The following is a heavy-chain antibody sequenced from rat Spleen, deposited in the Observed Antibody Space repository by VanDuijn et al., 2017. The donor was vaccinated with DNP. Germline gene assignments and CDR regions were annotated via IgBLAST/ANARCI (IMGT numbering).Heavy chain of an antibody. CDR1: GYTFASYY. CDR2: INVGRGGT. D-gene: IGHD1-11*01. CDR3: ASGYGGYMTY. J-gene: IGHJ3*01. Sequence: QVQLQQSGAELAKPDSSVKISCKASGYTFASYYITWIKQTTGQGLEYIGYINVGRGGTNYNEKFKDRATLTVDKSSSTAFMQLSSLTPDDSAVYYCASGYGGYMTYWGQGTLVTVSS. V-gene: IGHV1-43*01.